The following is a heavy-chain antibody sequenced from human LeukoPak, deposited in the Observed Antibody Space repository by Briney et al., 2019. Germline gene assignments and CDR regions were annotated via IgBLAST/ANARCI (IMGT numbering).Heavy chain of an antibody. D-gene: IGHD3-10*01. V-gene: IGHV4-34*01. CDR3: ARGHYGSGSYYHYYYYGMDV. Sequence: SETLSLTCAVYGGSFSGYYWTWIRQPPGKGLEWIGEIDHSGSTNYNASLKSRVTISVDTSKNQFSLKLSSVTAADTAVYYCARGHYGSGSYYHYYYYGMDVWGQGTTVTVSS. CDR1: GGSFSGYY. J-gene: IGHJ6*02. CDR2: IDHSGST.